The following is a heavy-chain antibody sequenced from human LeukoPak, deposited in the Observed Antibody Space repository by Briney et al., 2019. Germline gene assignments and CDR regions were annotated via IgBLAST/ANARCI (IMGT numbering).Heavy chain of an antibody. CDR2: INPNSGGT. V-gene: IGHV1-2*04. CDR3: ARNRFGGVIDYGMDV. J-gene: IGHJ6*04. Sequence: ASVTVSCKASGYTFTGYYMHWVRQAPGQGREWMGWINPNSGGTNYAQKCQGWVTMTRDTSISTAYMELSRLRSDDTAVYYCARNRFGGVIDYGMDVWGKGTTVTVSS. CDR1: GYTFTGYY. D-gene: IGHD3-16*02.